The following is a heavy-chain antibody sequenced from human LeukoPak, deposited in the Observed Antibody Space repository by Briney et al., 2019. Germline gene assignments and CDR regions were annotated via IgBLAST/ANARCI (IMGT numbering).Heavy chain of an antibody. CDR3: ATGENYYDSSGYYL. CDR2: FDPEDGET. J-gene: IGHJ4*02. V-gene: IGHV1-24*01. Sequence: GASVKVSCKVSGYTLTELSMHWLRQAPGKGLEWMGGFDPEDGETIYAQKFQGRVTMTEDTSTDTAYMELSSLRSEDTAVYYCATGENYYDSSGYYLWGQGTLVTVSS. D-gene: IGHD3-22*01. CDR1: GYTLTELS.